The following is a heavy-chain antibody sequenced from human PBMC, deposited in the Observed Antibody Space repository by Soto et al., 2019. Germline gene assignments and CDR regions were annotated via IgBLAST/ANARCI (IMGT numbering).Heavy chain of an antibody. J-gene: IGHJ4*02. CDR2: INPKSGGT. V-gene: IGHV1-2*02. Sequence: QVQLVQSGAEVKKPGASVNVSCKASGYTFPVYYMHWVRQAPGQGLAWMGWINPKSGGTMYPQKFQGRVTMTWDTSISTAYMALTRLRSDDTAVYYCARDLAKGGGSAGFDYWGQGTLVTVSS. CDR1: GYTFPVYY. CDR3: ARDLAKGGGSAGFDY. D-gene: IGHD1-26*01.